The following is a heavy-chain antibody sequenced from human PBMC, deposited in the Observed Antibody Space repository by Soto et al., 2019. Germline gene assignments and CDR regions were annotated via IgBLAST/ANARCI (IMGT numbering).Heavy chain of an antibody. D-gene: IGHD5-12*01. CDR1: GFTFSSYE. Sequence: ESGGGLVQPGQSLRLSCAASGFTFSSYEMNWVRQAPGKGLEWVSYISSSGSTIYYADSVKGRFTISRDNAKNSLYLQMNSLRAEDTAVYYCARDERAGYDYNRAFDYWGQGTLVTVSS. J-gene: IGHJ4*02. CDR2: ISSSGSTI. CDR3: ARDERAGYDYNRAFDY. V-gene: IGHV3-48*03.